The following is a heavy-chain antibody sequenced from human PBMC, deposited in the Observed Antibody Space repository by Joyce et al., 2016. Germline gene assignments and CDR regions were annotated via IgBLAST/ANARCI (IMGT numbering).Heavy chain of an antibody. V-gene: IGHV3-15*01. Sequence: EVQLVESGGGLVKPGGSLRLCCAASGFRFRNAWVNWVRQAPGKGRTWGNRVKSKSQGGTTEYAGPVKGRFTISRDDSGDTAYLQMDGLESEDKGVYFCVTGRCIGSACHWDDAFDGWGKGTMVTVSS. CDR3: VTGRCIGSACHWDDAFDG. D-gene: IGHD2-15*01. CDR2: VKSKSQGGTT. CDR1: GFRFRNAW. J-gene: IGHJ3*01.